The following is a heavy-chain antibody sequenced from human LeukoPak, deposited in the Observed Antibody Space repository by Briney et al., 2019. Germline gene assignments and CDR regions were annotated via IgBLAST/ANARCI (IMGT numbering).Heavy chain of an antibody. Sequence: TGGTLRLSCAASGFTFSSYWMHWVRQAPGKGLVWVSRINSDGSSTSYADSVKGRFTISRDNAKNTLYLQMNSLRAEDTAVYYCARDASSGWFDPWGQGTLVTVSS. CDR1: GFTFSSYW. V-gene: IGHV3-74*01. CDR2: INSDGSST. J-gene: IGHJ5*02. D-gene: IGHD6-6*01. CDR3: ARDASSGWFDP.